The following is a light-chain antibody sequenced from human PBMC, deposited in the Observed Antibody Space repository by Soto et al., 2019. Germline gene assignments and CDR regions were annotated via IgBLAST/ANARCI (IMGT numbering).Light chain of an antibody. CDR3: QQYHTYSYT. J-gene: IGKJ2*01. CDR2: DAS. CDR1: QKIHSW. V-gene: IGKV1-5*01. Sequence: DIQMTQSPSTLSASVGDRVTITCRASQKIHSWLAWYQQKPGKAPKLLIYDASTLEGGVSSRFGGSGTGTEFTLNLSSLQHDDFATYSCQQYHTYSYTVGQGTKLEIK.